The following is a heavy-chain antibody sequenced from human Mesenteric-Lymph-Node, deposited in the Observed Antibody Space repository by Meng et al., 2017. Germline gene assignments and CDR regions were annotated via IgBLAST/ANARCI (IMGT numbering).Heavy chain of an antibody. CDR1: GGSLSDYC. V-gene: IGHV4-34*02. CDR3: ASGLQLWLGHYYFDY. CDR2: IYYSGST. D-gene: IGHD5-18*01. J-gene: IGHJ4*02. Sequence: QAQLLQLGSWVFQASATLSFTSAVYGGSLSDYCGHWIRQPPGRGLEWIGSIYYSGSTYYNPSLKGRVTISVDTSKNQFSLKLSSVTAADTAVYYCASGLQLWLGHYYFDYWGQGTLVTVSS.